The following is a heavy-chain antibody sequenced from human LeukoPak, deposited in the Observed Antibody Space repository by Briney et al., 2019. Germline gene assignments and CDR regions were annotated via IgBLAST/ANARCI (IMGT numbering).Heavy chain of an antibody. D-gene: IGHD5-24*01. CDR3: SVSVWELATHPGGSFDY. J-gene: IGHJ4*02. CDR2: IYHTGTT. V-gene: IGHV4-30-4*01. Sequence: PSETLSLTCTVSGGLISRIEYYWSWIRQSPVKGLEWLGHIYHTGTTLYSPHLSNRLSISVDSSRNQFSLTLNSMTAADTAVYCASVSVWELATHPGGSFDYWGRGILVTVSS. CDR1: GGLISRIEYY.